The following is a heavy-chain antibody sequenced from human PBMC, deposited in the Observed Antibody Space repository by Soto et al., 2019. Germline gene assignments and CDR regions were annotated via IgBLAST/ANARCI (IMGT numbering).Heavy chain of an antibody. J-gene: IGHJ5*01. CDR1: GFAFSSYA. D-gene: IGHD6-6*01. CDR3: AKGIAARRLGWFDS. CDR2: ISGSGGST. V-gene: IGHV3-23*01. Sequence: GVSLRLSCAASGFAFSSYAMSWVRQAPGKGLEWVSAISGSGGSTYYADSVKGRFTISRDNSKNTLYLQMNSLRAEDTAVYYCAKGIAARRLGWFDSWGQGNLVTV.